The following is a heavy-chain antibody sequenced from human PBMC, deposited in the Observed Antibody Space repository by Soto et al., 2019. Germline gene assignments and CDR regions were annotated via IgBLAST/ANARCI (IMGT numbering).Heavy chain of an antibody. J-gene: IGHJ4*02. Sequence: PSETLSLTCTVSGGYISSSSYYWGWIRQPPGKGLEWIGSIYYSGSTYYNPSLKSRVTISVDTSKNQFSLKLSSVTAADTAVYYCASELRYFDWSDDFDYWGQGTLVTVSS. D-gene: IGHD3-9*01. CDR3: ASELRYFDWSDDFDY. CDR2: IYYSGST. V-gene: IGHV4-39*01. CDR1: GGYISSSSYY.